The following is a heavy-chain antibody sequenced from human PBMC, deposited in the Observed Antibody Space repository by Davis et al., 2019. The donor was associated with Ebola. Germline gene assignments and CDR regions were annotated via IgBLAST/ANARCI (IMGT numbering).Heavy chain of an antibody. D-gene: IGHD1-1*01. CDR1: GLTFSSYA. J-gene: IGHJ4*02. CDR2: ISGSGGST. CDR3: AKDRDGTTSDRPKDFDY. V-gene: IGHV3-23*01. Sequence: PGGSLRLSCAASGLTFSSYAMSWARQAPGKGLEWVSAISGSGGSTYYADSVKGRFTISRDNSKNTLYLQMNSLRAEDTAVYYCAKDRDGTTSDRPKDFDYWGQGTLVTVSS.